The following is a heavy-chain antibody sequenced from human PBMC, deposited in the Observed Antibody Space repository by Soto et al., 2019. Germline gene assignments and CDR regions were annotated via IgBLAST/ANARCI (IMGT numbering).Heavy chain of an antibody. D-gene: IGHD1-26*01. CDR2: ISAGGGVT. V-gene: IGHV3-23*01. CDR1: GFTFTSFA. Sequence: TGESRILSWVASGFTFTSFAMSWVRQAPGKGLGWVSVISAGGGVTYYADSVKGRFTISRDNSKNTLYLQMNSLRADDTAVYYCAKDTSGSYSAIDYWGQGTPVTVSS. CDR3: AKDTSGSYSAIDY. J-gene: IGHJ4*02.